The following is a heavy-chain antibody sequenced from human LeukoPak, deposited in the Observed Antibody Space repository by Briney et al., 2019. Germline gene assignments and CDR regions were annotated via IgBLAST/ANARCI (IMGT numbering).Heavy chain of an antibody. CDR2: VIPILGTT. V-gene: IGHV1-69*05. CDR1: GTTFSKSA. J-gene: IGHJ4*02. Sequence: SVKVSCKASGTTFSKSAISWVRQAPGQGLEWMGGVIPILGTTNYAQKFQDRVSITTDESTSTAYMEVNSLGSVDTAVYYCARDDGSATMGFDSWGQGPWSPSPQ. CDR3: ARDDGSATMGFDS. D-gene: IGHD1-26*01.